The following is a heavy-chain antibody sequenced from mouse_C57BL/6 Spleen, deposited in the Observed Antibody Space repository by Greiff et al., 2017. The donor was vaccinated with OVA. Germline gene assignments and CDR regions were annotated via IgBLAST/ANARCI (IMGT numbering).Heavy chain of an antibody. Sequence: QVKLQQPGAELVRPGSSVKLSCKASGYTFTSYWMNWVQQRPIKGLEWIGNIDPSDSETHYNQKFKDKDTLTVDKSSSTAAMHLSSLTAEDSSVCYCARGGSSSRYLYFDVWGTGTTVTVSS. CDR2: IDPSDSET. J-gene: IGHJ1*03. V-gene: IGHV1-52*01. CDR3: ARGGSSSRYLYFDV. CDR1: GYTFTSYW. D-gene: IGHD1-1*01.